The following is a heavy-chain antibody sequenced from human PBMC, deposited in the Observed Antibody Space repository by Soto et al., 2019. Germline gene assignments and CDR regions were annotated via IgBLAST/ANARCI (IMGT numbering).Heavy chain of an antibody. V-gene: IGHV4-38-2*01. J-gene: IGHJ5*02. CDR1: GYSISSGYY. CDR2: INHGGST. D-gene: IGHD3-22*01. CDR3: ARVGPWVPYYYDSSPYTFENWFDP. Sequence: SETLSLTCAVSGYSISSGYYWGWLRQSPGKGLEWIGSINHGGSTYYNPSLNSRVTLSIDMTNNHVSLILNSVTAADTAVYYCARVGPWVPYYYDSSPYTFENWFDPWGQGTLVTVSS.